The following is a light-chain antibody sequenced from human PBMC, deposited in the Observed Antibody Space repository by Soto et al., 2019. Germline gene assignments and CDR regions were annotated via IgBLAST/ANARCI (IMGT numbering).Light chain of an antibody. CDR1: QRVSSSY. Sequence: EIVLTQSPGTLSLSPGERATLSCRASQRVSSSYLAWYQQKLGQAPRLLIYDASSRATGIPDRFSGSGSGTDFTLTISRMEPEDFAVYYCQHFGSSRSFGQGTKVAIK. CDR3: QHFGSSRS. CDR2: DAS. J-gene: IGKJ1*01. V-gene: IGKV3-20*01.